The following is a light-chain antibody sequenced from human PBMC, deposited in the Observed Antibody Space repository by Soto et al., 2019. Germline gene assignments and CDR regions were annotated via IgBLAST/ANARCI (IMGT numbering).Light chain of an antibody. Sequence: EIVMTQSPATLSVSPGERATLSCRASQSVSSNLAWYQQKPGQAPRLIIYGASTRATGIPARFSGSRSGTEFTLTISSLQSEDFAVYYCQQYNNWPPWTFGPGTKVDIK. CDR3: QQYNNWPPWT. J-gene: IGKJ3*01. CDR2: GAS. CDR1: QSVSSN. V-gene: IGKV3-15*01.